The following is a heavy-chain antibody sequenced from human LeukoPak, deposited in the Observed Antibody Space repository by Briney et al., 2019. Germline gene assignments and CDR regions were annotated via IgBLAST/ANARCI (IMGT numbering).Heavy chain of an antibody. CDR2: ISSSSYI. D-gene: IGHD3-10*01. CDR1: GFTFSSYS. CDR3: ASFPPYMVRTDAFDI. Sequence: GGSLRLSCAASGFTFSSYSMNWVRQAPGKGLEWVSSISSSSYIYYGDSVKGRFTVSRDNAKNSLYLQMNSLRAEDTAVYYCASFPPYMVRTDAFDIWGQGTMVTVSS. J-gene: IGHJ3*02. V-gene: IGHV3-21*01.